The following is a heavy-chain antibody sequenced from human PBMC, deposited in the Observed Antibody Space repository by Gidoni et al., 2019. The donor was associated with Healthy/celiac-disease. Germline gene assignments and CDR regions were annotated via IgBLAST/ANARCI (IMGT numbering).Heavy chain of an antibody. CDR3: ARGAYDSSGYFDY. CDR1: GFTVSSNY. Sequence: EVQLVESGGGLIQPGGSLRLSCAASGFTVSSNYMSWVRQAPGKGLEWVSVSYSGGSTYYADSVKGRFTISRDNSKNTLYLQMNSLRAEDTAVYYCARGAYDSSGYFDYWGQGTLVTVSS. D-gene: IGHD3-22*01. CDR2: SYSGGST. V-gene: IGHV3-53*01. J-gene: IGHJ4*02.